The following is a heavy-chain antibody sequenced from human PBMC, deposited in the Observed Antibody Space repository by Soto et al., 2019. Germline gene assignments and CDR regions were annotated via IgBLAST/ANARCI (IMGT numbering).Heavy chain of an antibody. Sequence: VASVKVSCKASGGTFSSYAISWVRQAPGQGLEWMGGIIPIFGTANYAQKFQGRVTITADESTSTAYMELSSLRSEDTAVYYCARDKPPDDLRYSYYYYGMDVWGQGTTVTVSS. CDR3: ARDKPPDDLRYSYYYYGMDV. V-gene: IGHV1-69*13. CDR1: GGTFSSYA. J-gene: IGHJ6*02. D-gene: IGHD3-9*01. CDR2: IIPIFGTA.